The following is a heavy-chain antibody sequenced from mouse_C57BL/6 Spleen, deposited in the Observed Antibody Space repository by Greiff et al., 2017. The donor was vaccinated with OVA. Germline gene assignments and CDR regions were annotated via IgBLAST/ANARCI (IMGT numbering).Heavy chain of an antibody. Sequence: QVQLQQPGAELVKPGASVKLSCKASGYTFTSYWIHWVKQRPGQGLEWIGMIHPNSGSTNYNEKFKSKATLTVDKSSSTAYMQLSSLTSEDSAVYYCARRDYPREFAYWGQGTLVTVSA. V-gene: IGHV1-64*01. CDR1: GYTFTSYW. D-gene: IGHD2-4*01. CDR2: IHPNSGST. J-gene: IGHJ3*01. CDR3: ARRDYPREFAY.